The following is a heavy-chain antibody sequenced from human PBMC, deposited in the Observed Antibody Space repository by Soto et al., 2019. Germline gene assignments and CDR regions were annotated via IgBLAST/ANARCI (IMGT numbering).Heavy chain of an antibody. V-gene: IGHV6-1*01. CDR3: ANMDDV. CDR1: GYSVSSKSAT. J-gene: IGHJ4*02. D-gene: IGHD3-10*02. CDR2: TYYRSKWHN. Sequence: PXQTLSLTCAISGYSVSSKSATWNWIRQFPSRGLEWLGRTYYRSKWHNEYAVSVKSRITINPDTSKNQFSLQLNSVTPEDTAVYYCANMDDVWGQGTLVTVSS.